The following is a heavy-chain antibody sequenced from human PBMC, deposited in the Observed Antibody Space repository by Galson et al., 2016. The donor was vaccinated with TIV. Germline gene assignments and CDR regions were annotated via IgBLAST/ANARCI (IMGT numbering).Heavy chain of an antibody. CDR3: AVWPNPYYFAL. J-gene: IGHJ4*02. CDR2: IDPSGGGT. V-gene: IGHV1-46*01. CDR1: GYTFINYY. Sequence: SVKVSCKASGYTFINYYMHWVRQAPGQGLEWVGVIDPSGGGTTYAQKFQGRVTMTRDTSTNTVYMELSSLTSDDTAVFYCAVWPNPYYFALWGQGTLITVSS. D-gene: IGHD2-8*01.